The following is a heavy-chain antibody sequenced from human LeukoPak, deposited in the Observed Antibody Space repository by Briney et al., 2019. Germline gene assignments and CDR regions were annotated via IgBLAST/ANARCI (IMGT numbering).Heavy chain of an antibody. D-gene: IGHD5-18*01. V-gene: IGHV3-30*18. CDR3: ANEQLWSPFDY. J-gene: IGHJ4*02. CDR2: ILYDGSNK. Sequence: GGSLRLSCAASGFTFSSYGMHWVRQAPGKGLEWVAVILYDGSNKYYADSVKGRFTISRDNSKNTLYLQMNSLRAEDTAVYYCANEQLWSPFDYWGQGTLVTVSS. CDR1: GFTFSSYG.